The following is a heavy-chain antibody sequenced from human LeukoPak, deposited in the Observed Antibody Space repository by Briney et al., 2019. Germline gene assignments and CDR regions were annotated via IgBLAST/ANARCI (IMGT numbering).Heavy chain of an antibody. J-gene: IGHJ3*02. CDR2: IYYSGST. Sequence: SETLSLTCTVSGGSVSSGSYYWSWIRQPPEKGLEWIGYIYYSGSTNYNPSLKSRVTISVDTSKNQFSLKLSSVTAADTAVYYCAREVFYYDSSGYYYGAFDIWGQGTMVTVSS. CDR3: AREVFYYDSSGYYYGAFDI. V-gene: IGHV4-61*01. D-gene: IGHD3-22*01. CDR1: GGSVSSGSYY.